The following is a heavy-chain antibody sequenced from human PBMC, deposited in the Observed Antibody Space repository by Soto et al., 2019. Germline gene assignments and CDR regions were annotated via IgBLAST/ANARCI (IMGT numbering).Heavy chain of an antibody. CDR1: GGTFSSYA. J-gene: IGHJ5*02. CDR2: IIPIFGTA. D-gene: IGHD3-22*01. V-gene: IGHV1-69*01. CDR3: AGRGRDSYDSSGYYDNWFDP. Sequence: QVQLVQSGAEVKKPGSSVKVSCKASGGTFSSYAISWVRQAPGQGLEWMGGIIPIFGTANYAQKFQGRVTITADEATSTAYMELSSLRSEDTAVYYCAGRGRDSYDSSGYYDNWFDPWGQGTLVTVSS.